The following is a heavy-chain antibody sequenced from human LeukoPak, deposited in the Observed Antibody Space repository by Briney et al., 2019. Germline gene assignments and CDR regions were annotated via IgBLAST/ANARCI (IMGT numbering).Heavy chain of an antibody. J-gene: IGHJ3*02. CDR1: GYTFTSYD. Sequence: APVKISCKASGYTFTSYDINWVRQATGQGLEWMGWMNPNSGNTGYAQNIQGRVTMTRSTSISTAYVKLSSLRSEDTAVYYCATASTVTTERGSVVRAFDIWGQGTMVTVSS. CDR2: MNPNSGNT. CDR3: ATASTVTTERGSVVRAFDI. V-gene: IGHV1-8*01. D-gene: IGHD4-17*01.